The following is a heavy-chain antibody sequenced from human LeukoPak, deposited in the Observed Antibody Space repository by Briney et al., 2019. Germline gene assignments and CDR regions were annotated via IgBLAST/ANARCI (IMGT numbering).Heavy chain of an antibody. CDR3: AKDRRYFDWSEYYFDY. J-gene: IGHJ4*02. D-gene: IGHD3-9*01. V-gene: IGHV3-30*02. Sequence: GGSLRLSCAASGFTFSSYAMSWVRQAPGKGLEWVAFIRYDGSNKYYADSVKGRFTISRDNSKNTLYLQMNSLRAEDTAVYYCAKDRRYFDWSEYYFDYWGQGTLVTVSS. CDR1: GFTFSSYA. CDR2: IRYDGSNK.